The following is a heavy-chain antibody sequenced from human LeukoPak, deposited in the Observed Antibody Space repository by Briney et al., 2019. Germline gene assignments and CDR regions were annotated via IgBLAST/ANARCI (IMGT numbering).Heavy chain of an antibody. J-gene: IGHJ6*03. D-gene: IGHD3-10*01. CDR1: GYTFTSNY. Sequence: SVKVSCEAFGYTFTSNYMHWVRQAPGQGLEWMGGIIPIFGTANYAQKFQGRVTITADESTSTAYMELSSLRSEDTAVYYCAREYGSGSFGYYYYYMDVWGKGTTVTISS. V-gene: IGHV1-69*13. CDR2: IIPIFGTA. CDR3: AREYGSGSFGYYYYYMDV.